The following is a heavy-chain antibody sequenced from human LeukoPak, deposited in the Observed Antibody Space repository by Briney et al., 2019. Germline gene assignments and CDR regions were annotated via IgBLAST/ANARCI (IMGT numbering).Heavy chain of an antibody. V-gene: IGHV3-30-3*01. CDR2: ISYDGSNK. D-gene: IGHD3-10*01. CDR3: AVSTVRGVIINYFDY. CDR1: GFTFSSYA. Sequence: PGGSLRLSCAASGFTFSSYAMHWVRQAPGRGLEWVAVISYDGSNKYYADSVKGRFTISRDSSKNTLYLQMNSLRAEDTAVYYCAVSTVRGVIINYFDYWGQGTLVTVSS. J-gene: IGHJ4*02.